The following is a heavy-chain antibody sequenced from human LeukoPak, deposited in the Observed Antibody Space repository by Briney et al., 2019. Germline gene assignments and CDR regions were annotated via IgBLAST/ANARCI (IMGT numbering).Heavy chain of an antibody. V-gene: IGHV5-51*01. CDR2: ISPGDSAA. D-gene: IGHD3-22*01. J-gene: IGHJ5*02. Sequence: GASLKISCQTSGSLFTNFLIALGRPPPGKVLEWLGIISPGDSAALYNPSFQGHVTMSTDRSINTAYLQWSSLQGWDTAIYYCARCGYVGSGHYYNWFDPWGQGTLVTVAS. CDR1: GSLFTNFL. CDR3: ARCGYVGSGHYYNWFDP.